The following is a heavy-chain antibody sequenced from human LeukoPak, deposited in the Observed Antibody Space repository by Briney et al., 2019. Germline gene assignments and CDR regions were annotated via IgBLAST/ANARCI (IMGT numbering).Heavy chain of an antibody. CDR1: GFTVSSNY. CDR3: AGDFGGLRYFDY. J-gene: IGHJ4*02. Sequence: GGSLRLSCAASGFTVSSNYMSWVRQAPGVGLEWVSVIYSGGSTYYADSVKGRFTISRDNSKNTLYLQMNSLRAEDTAVYYCAGDFGGLRYFDYWGQGTLVTVSS. V-gene: IGHV3-66*02. D-gene: IGHD5-12*01. CDR2: IYSGGST.